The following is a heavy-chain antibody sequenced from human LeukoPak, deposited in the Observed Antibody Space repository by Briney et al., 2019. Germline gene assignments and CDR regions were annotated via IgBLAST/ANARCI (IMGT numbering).Heavy chain of an antibody. Sequence: SETLSLTCTVSGGSISSSSYYWGWIRQPPGKGLEWIESIYYSGSTYYNPSLKSRVTISVDTSKNQFSLKLSSVTAADTAVYYCARAPLYDSYNWFDPWGQGTLVTVSS. CDR3: ARAPLYDSYNWFDP. J-gene: IGHJ5*02. V-gene: IGHV4-39*07. CDR1: GGSISSSSYY. D-gene: IGHD2/OR15-2a*01. CDR2: IYYSGST.